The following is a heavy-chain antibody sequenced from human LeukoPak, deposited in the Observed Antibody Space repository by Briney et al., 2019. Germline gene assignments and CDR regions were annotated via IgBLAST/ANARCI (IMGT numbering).Heavy chain of an antibody. J-gene: IGHJ3*02. D-gene: IGHD1-26*01. CDR2: IYPGDSDT. V-gene: IGHV5-51*01. CDR3: ASSLVDIVSYSTVDAFDI. Sequence: PGESLKISCKGSGYSFTSYWIGWVRQMPGKGLEWMGIIYPGDSDTRYSPSFQGQVTISADKSISTAYLQWSSLKASDTAMYYCASSLVDIVSYSTVDAFDIWGQGTMVTVSS. CDR1: GYSFTSYW.